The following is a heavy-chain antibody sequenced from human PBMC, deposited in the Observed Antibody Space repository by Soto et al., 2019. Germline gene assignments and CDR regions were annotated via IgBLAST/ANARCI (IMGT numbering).Heavy chain of an antibody. V-gene: IGHV4-59*01. D-gene: IGHD3-9*01. CDR2: IYYSGST. Sequence: QVQLQESGPGLVKPSETLSLTCTVSGGSISSYYWSWIRQPPGKGLEWIGYIYYSGSTNYNPSLKSRVTISVDTSKNQFSLKLSSVTAADTAVYYCARGGAGYSPFDYWGQGTLVTVSS. J-gene: IGHJ4*02. CDR1: GGSISSYY. CDR3: ARGGAGYSPFDY.